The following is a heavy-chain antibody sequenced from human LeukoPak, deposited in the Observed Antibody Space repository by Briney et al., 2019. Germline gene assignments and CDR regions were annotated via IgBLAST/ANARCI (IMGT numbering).Heavy chain of an antibody. CDR3: GIVIGSYGDSAY. V-gene: IGHV3-48*04. J-gene: IGHJ4*02. CDR1: GSSFSTFS. Sequence: GRCLRPSRAVSGSSFSTFSTDWVRHPPGKWWGWLSYIARSSSSMYFADPVKGRFTISRDNAKNSLYLQMNSLTAEDTALYYCGIVIGSYGDSAYWGQGTLVTVSS. CDR2: IARSSSSM. D-gene: IGHD4-17*01.